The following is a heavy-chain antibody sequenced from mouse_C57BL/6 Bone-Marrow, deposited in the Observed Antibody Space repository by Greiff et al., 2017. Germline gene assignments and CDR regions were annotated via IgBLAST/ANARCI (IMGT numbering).Heavy chain of an antibody. CDR2: FHPYNDDT. CDR3: ARGGNYGGYYFDY. V-gene: IGHV1-47*01. D-gene: IGHD2-1*01. Sequence: VKLMESGAELVKPGASVKMSCKASGYTFTTYPIEWMKQNHGKSLEWIGNFHPYNDDTKYNEKFKGKATLTVEKSSSPVYLELSRLTSDDSAVYYCARGGNYGGYYFDYWGQGTTLTVSS. CDR1: GYTFTTYP. J-gene: IGHJ2*01.